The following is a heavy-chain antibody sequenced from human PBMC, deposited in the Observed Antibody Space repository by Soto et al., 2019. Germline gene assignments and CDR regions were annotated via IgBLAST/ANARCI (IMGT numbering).Heavy chain of an antibody. CDR3: ARDHTFGDGPLFDY. Sequence: GGSLRLSCAASGFTFSSYWMHWVRQAPGKGLVWVSRINSDGSSTSYADSVKGRFTISRDNAKNTLYLQMNSLRAEDTAGYYCARDHTFGDGPLFDYWGQGTLVTVSS. CDR1: GFTFSSYW. V-gene: IGHV3-74*01. CDR2: INSDGSST. D-gene: IGHD3-10*01. J-gene: IGHJ4*02.